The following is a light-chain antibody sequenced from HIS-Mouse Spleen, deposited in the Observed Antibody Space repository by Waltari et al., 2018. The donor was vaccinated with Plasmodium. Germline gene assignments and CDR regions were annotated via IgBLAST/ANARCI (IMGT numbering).Light chain of an antibody. J-gene: IGKJ5*01. V-gene: IGKV3-11*01. CDR2: DAS. Sequence: EIVLTQSPATLSLSPGERATLSCRASQSVRSYLAWYQQKPGQAPRLLIYDASNRATGIPARFSGSGSGTDFTLTIRSLEPEDFALYYCQQRSNWPPTFGQGTRLEIK. CDR3: QQRSNWPPT. CDR1: QSVRSY.